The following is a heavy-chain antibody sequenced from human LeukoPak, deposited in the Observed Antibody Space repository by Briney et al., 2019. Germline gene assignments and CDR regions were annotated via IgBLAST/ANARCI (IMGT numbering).Heavy chain of an antibody. Sequence: GGSLRLSCAASKFTFSSYEMNWVRQAPGKGLEWVSYISSSGSTIYYADSVKGRFTISRDNAKNSLYLQMNSLRAEDTAVYYCARDRYSSSPDYWGQGTLVTVSS. CDR1: KFTFSSYE. J-gene: IGHJ4*02. CDR2: ISSSGSTI. D-gene: IGHD6-6*01. CDR3: ARDRYSSSPDY. V-gene: IGHV3-48*03.